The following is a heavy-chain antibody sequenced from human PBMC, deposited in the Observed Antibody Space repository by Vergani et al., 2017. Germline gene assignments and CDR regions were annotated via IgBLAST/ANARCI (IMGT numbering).Heavy chain of an antibody. CDR2: IKQDGSEK. Sequence: EVQLVESGGGLVLPGGSLRLSCAASGFTFSSYWMSWVRQAPGKGLEWVANIKQDGSEKYYVDSVKGRFTISRDNSKNTVFLQMHSLRAEDTAIYYCVKEKIDLGSYFFDSWGHGILVTVSS. J-gene: IGHJ4*01. CDR3: VKEKIDLGSYFFDS. V-gene: IGHV3-7*03. D-gene: IGHD2/OR15-2a*01. CDR1: GFTFSSYW.